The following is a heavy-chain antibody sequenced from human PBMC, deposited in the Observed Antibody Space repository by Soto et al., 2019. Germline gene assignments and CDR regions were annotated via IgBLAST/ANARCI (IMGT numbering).Heavy chain of an antibody. J-gene: IGHJ6*04. Sequence: QVQLVQSGAEVKKLGASVKVSCKASGYTFTDYHMHWVRQAPGQGLEWVGWINPNTGDKNYAQRFQGWVTMTSDTSISAAYMELSRVRSDDTAVYYCARGHSLTAYVLSYDAMDVWGEGTTVTVSS. V-gene: IGHV1-2*04. CDR3: ARGHSLTAYVLSYDAMDV. CDR1: GYTFTDYH. CDR2: INPNTGDK. D-gene: IGHD3-9*01.